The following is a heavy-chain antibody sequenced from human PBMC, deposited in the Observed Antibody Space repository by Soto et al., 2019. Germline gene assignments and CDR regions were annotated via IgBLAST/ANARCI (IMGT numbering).Heavy chain of an antibody. Sequence: EVQLVESGGGLVQPGGSLRLSCAASGFTFSSYSMNWVRQAPGKGLEWVSYISSSSGTIYYADSVQGRFTISRDNAKNSLYLQINSVRDEDTAVYYCARDQPPGDVWGQGTTVTVSS. J-gene: IGHJ6*02. CDR3: ARDQPPGDV. CDR2: ISSSSGTI. V-gene: IGHV3-48*02. CDR1: GFTFSSYS.